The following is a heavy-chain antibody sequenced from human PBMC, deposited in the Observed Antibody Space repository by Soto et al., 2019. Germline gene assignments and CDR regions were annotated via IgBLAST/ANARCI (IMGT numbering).Heavy chain of an antibody. CDR2: IYYSGST. D-gene: IGHD3-10*01. V-gene: IGHV4-61*08. J-gene: IGHJ3*02. Sequence: PSETLSLTYTVSGGSISSGGYYWSWIRQPPGKGLEWIGYIYYSGSTNYNPSLKSRVTISVDTSKNQFSLKLSSVTAADTAVYYCARRYGSAFDIWGQGTMVTVSS. CDR3: ARRYGSAFDI. CDR1: GGSISSGGYY.